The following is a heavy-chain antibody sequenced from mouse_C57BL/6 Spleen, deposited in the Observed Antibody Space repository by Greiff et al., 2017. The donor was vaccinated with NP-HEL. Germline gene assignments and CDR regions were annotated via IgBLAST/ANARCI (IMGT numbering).Heavy chain of an antibody. J-gene: IGHJ4*01. D-gene: IGHD3-2*02. CDR2: INPSNGGT. V-gene: IGHV1-53*01. CDR3: ARDSQAKYYYAMDY. CDR1: GYAFSSYW. Sequence: QVQLKQSGAELVKPGASVKISCKASGYAFSSYWMNWVKQRPGQGLEWIGNINPSNGGTNYNEKFKSKATLTVDKSSSTAYMQLSSLTSEDSAVYYCARDSQAKYYYAMDYWGQGTSVTVSA.